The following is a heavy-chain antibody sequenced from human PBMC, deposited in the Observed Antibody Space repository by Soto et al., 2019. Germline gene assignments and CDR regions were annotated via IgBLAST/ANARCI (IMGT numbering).Heavy chain of an antibody. CDR1: GFTFSSYG. J-gene: IGHJ4*02. V-gene: IGHV3-30*18. CDR3: AKDLWGADDSSAVSVY. D-gene: IGHD3-22*01. CDR2: ISYDGSNK. Sequence: PGESLKISCAASGFTFSSYGMHWVRQAPGKGLEWVAVISYDGSNKYYADSVKGRFTISRDNSKNTLYLQMNSLRAEDTAVYYCAKDLWGADDSSAVSVYWGQGTLVTVSS.